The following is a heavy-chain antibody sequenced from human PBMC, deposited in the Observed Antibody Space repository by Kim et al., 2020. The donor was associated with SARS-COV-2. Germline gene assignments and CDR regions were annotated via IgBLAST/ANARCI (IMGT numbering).Heavy chain of an antibody. D-gene: IGHD1-1*01. CDR2: IRSKANGYAT. J-gene: IGHJ1*01. CDR3: IRIPQTYKFEQ. CDR1: GFIFGASG. Sequence: GGSLRLSCAASGFIFGASGVHWVRQAPGKGLEWVGRIRSKANGYATAYGASVTGRFIISRDDSKNTAYLQMNSLKIEDTAVYYCIRIPQTYKFEQWGQGALVTVSS. V-gene: IGHV3-73*01.